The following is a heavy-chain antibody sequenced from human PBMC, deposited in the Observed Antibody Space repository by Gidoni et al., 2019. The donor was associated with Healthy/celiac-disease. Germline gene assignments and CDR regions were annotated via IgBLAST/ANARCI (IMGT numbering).Heavy chain of an antibody. CDR3: AKDLGRAQYYYDSSGYD. CDR1: GFTFSCYG. J-gene: IGHJ4*02. Sequence: QVQLVESGGGVVQPGRSLRLPCAASGFTFSCYGMHWVRQAPGKGLEWVAVISYDGSNKYYADSVKGRFTISRDNSKNTLYLQMNSLRAEDTAVYYCAKDLGRAQYYYDSSGYDWGQGTLVTVSS. CDR2: ISYDGSNK. D-gene: IGHD3-22*01. V-gene: IGHV3-30*18.